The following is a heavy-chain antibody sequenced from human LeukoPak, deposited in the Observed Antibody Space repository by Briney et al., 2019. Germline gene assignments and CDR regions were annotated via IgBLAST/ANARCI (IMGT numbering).Heavy chain of an antibody. CDR3: ARAATPDYYDSSGYANY. Sequence: ASVKVSCKASGYTFTSYGISWVRPAPGQGLEWMGWISAYNGNTNYAQKLQGRVTMTTDTSTSTAYMELRSLRSDDTAVYYCARAATPDYYDSSGYANYWGQGTLVTVSS. CDR1: GYTFTSYG. J-gene: IGHJ4*02. V-gene: IGHV1-18*01. D-gene: IGHD3-22*01. CDR2: ISAYNGNT.